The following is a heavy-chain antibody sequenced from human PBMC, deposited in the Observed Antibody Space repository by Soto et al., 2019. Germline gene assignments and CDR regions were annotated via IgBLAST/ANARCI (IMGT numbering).Heavy chain of an antibody. J-gene: IGHJ4*02. CDR1: NGSLISNY. CDR2: IYYSGST. CDR3: ARSFMVPVDCFGY. D-gene: IGHD3-10*01. V-gene: IGHV4-59*01. Sequence: PSETPSLTCTVSNGSLISNYWSWMRQSPGKGLEWIGNIYYSGSTNYIPSLKSRVTMSVDTSKNQFTLKLSSVTAADTGVYFCARSFMVPVDCFGYWGQGTPGTVSS.